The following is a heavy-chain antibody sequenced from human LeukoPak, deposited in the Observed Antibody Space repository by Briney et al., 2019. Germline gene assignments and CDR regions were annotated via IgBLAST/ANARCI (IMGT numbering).Heavy chain of an antibody. CDR3: ARAGYYYDSSGYCCDAFDI. D-gene: IGHD3-22*01. CDR1: GGSISSYY. Sequence: PSETLSLTCTVSGGSISSYYWSWIRQPPGKGLEWIGYIYYSGSTNYNPSLKSRVTISVDTSKNQFSLKLSSVTAADTAVYYCARAGYYYDSSGYCCDAFDIWGQGTMVTVSS. J-gene: IGHJ3*02. CDR2: IYYSGST. V-gene: IGHV4-59*01.